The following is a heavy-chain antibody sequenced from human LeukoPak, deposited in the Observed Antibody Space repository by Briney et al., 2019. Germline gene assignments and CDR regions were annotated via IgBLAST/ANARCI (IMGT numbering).Heavy chain of an antibody. D-gene: IGHD6-13*01. J-gene: IGHJ3*02. CDR3: ARDQQVPRYSSSWYENDAFDI. Sequence: GGSLRLSCAASRFIFGAYGMHWVRQAPGKGLEWVAFIRFDGSNTYYADSVKGRFTISRDNAKNSLYLQMNSLRAEDTAVYYCARDQQVPRYSSSWYENDAFDIWGQGTMVTVSS. V-gene: IGHV3-30*02. CDR1: RFIFGAYG. CDR2: IRFDGSNT.